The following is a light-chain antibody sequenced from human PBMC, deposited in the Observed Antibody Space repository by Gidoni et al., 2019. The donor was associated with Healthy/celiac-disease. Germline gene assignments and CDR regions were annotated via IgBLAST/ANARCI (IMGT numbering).Light chain of an antibody. CDR3: QQYNSAPPGFT. Sequence: DIQMTQSPSSLSASVGDRVTITCRASQGISNYLAWYQQKPGKVPKLLIHAASTLQSGVPSRFSGSGSGTDFTLTISSLQPEDVATYYCQQYNSAPPGFTFGPGTKVDIK. J-gene: IGKJ3*01. V-gene: IGKV1-27*01. CDR2: AAS. CDR1: QGISNY.